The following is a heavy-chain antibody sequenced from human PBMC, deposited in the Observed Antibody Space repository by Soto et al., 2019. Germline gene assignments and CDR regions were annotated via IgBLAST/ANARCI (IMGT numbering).Heavy chain of an antibody. CDR3: AKCMQAYWNYDAHHI. Sequence: PGGSLRLSCAASGFTFSSYSMTWVRQAPGKGLEWVAHITGSAGTTYYADSVKGRFTISRDTSRNTVYLQMNSLRAEDTALYYCAKCMQAYWNYDAHHIWGHGTMVTVS. J-gene: IGHJ3*02. CDR1: GFTFSSYS. CDR2: ITGSAGTT. V-gene: IGHV3-23*01. D-gene: IGHD2-8*01.